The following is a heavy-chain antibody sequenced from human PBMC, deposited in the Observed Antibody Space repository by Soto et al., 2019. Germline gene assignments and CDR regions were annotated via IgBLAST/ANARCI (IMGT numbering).Heavy chain of an antibody. D-gene: IGHD3-10*01. J-gene: IGHJ6*02. V-gene: IGHV1-69*01. CDR2: IIPIFGTA. CDR3: ARLRWFEDYYYGMDV. Sequence: QVQLVQSGAEVKKPGSSVKVSCKASGGTFSSYAMSWVRQAPGQGLEWMGGIIPIFGTANYAQKFQGRVTITADESTSTAYMELSSLRSGDTAMYYCARLRWFEDYYYGMDVWGQGTTVTVSS. CDR1: GGTFSSYA.